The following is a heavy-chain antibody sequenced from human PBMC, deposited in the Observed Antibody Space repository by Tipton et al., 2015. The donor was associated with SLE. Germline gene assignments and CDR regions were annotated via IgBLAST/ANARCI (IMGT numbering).Heavy chain of an antibody. D-gene: IGHD6-19*01. Sequence: SLRLFCTASGFRFGVFAMTWVRQAPGKGLEWVGYIRAKAYGGTPEYAPSVKGRFIISRDDSNSVASLQLNNLRTEDTAIYYCTRGSGRYEYWGQGTRVTVSS. CDR2: IRAKAYGGTP. CDR1: GFRFGVFA. V-gene: IGHV3-49*04. J-gene: IGHJ4*02. CDR3: TRGSGRYEY.